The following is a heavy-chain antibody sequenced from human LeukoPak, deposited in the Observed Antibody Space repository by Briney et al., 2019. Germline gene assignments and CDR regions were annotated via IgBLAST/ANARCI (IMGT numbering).Heavy chain of an antibody. CDR3: ARTYDSHGYYIDY. CDR2: IYPGASEG. V-gene: IGHV5-51*01. CDR1: GYTFTNFW. D-gene: IGHD3-22*01. Sequence: GESLKISCTASGYTFTNFWIGWVRQMPGKGLEWMGIIYPGASEGTYSPSFQGQVTISADKSINTAYLQLSSLKAAATAIYYCARTYDSHGYYIDYWGQGTLVTVSS. J-gene: IGHJ4*02.